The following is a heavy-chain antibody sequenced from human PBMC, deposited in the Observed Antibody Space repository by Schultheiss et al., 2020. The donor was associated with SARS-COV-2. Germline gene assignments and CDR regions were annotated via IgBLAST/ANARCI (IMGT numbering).Heavy chain of an antibody. V-gene: IGHV4-31*03. D-gene: IGHD4-11*01. CDR3: ARVMRTVTTVRWFDP. CDR1: GGSISSGGYY. Sequence: SETLSLTCTVSGGSISSGGYYWSWIRQHPGKGLEWIGYIYYSGSTYYNPSLKSRVTISVDTSKNQFSLKLSSVTAADTAVYYCARVMRTVTTVRWFDPWGQGTLVTVSS. J-gene: IGHJ5*02. CDR2: IYYSGST.